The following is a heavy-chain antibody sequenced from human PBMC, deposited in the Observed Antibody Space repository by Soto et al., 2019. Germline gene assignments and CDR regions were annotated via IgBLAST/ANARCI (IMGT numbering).Heavy chain of an antibody. J-gene: IGHJ4*01. D-gene: IGHD3-16*01. CDR1: GFTFSSYA. Sequence: GGSLRLSCAASGFTFSSYAMHGVRQAPGKGLEWVAVISYDGSNKYYADSVKGRFTISRDNSKNTLYLQMNSLRAEDTAVYYCARDSPLIMITFGGVIDYCGHGTLVTVSS. CDR3: ARDSPLIMITFGGVIDY. CDR2: ISYDGSNK. V-gene: IGHV3-30-3*01.